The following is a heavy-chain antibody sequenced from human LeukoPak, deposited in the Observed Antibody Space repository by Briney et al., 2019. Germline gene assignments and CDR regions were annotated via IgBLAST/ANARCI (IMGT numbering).Heavy chain of an antibody. CDR2: ISGSSGST. Sequence: PGGSLRLSCAASGFTFSSYAMSWVRQAPGKGLEWVSGISGSSGSTYYADSVKGRFTISRDNSKNTLYLQMNSLRAEDTAIYYCAKDQDSNYVKWFDPWGQGSLVTVSS. D-gene: IGHD4-11*01. J-gene: IGHJ5*02. CDR3: AKDQDSNYVKWFDP. CDR1: GFTFSSYA. V-gene: IGHV3-23*01.